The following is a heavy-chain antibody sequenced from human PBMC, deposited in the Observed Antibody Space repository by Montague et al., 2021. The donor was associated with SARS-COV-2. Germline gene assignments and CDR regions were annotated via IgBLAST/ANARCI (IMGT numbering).Heavy chain of an antibody. J-gene: IGHJ4*02. D-gene: IGHD6-6*01. CDR3: ARGPVGVAVRLRYYFDQ. CDR2: VNHSGHT. V-gene: IGHV4-34*01. Sequence: SETLSLTCAVYGGSLSGDHWSWIRQPPGKGLEWIGEVNHSGHTNYNVSLKSRVTMSVDTSKSQFSLKVRSVTAADTAVYYCARGPVGVAVRLRYYFDQWGQGTRVTVSS. CDR1: GGSLSGDH.